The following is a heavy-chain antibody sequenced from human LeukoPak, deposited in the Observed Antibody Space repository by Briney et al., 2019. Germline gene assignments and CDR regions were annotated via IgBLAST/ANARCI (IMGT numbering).Heavy chain of an antibody. V-gene: IGHV3-15*01. CDR3: IPGSMVRGVIFYY. J-gene: IGHJ4*02. D-gene: IGHD3-10*01. Sequence: PWGSLRHPRAAPGFPFRNAWVSWVRQGPGKGLEWVGPIKSKTDGGTTDYAARVKGRFTISRDDSKNTLYLQMNSLKTEDTAVYYCIPGSMVRGVIFYYWGQGTLVTVSS. CDR2: IKSKTDGGTT. CDR1: GFPFRNAW.